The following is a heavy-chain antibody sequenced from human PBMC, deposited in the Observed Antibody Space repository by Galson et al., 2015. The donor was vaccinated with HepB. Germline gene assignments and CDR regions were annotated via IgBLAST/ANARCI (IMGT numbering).Heavy chain of an antibody. D-gene: IGHD3-10*01. J-gene: IGHJ5*02. CDR2: ISYDGRSQ. Sequence: SLRLSCAASGFTFSSYAVHWVRQAPGKGLEWVAVISYDGRSQLYADSVKGRFTISRDNSKNTLFLQMNSLTAEDTAVYYCARDSRGRDTPHYYKSCFDPWGQGTLVTVSS. V-gene: IGHV3-30*04. CDR1: GFTFSSYA. CDR3: ARDSRGRDTPHYYKSCFDP.